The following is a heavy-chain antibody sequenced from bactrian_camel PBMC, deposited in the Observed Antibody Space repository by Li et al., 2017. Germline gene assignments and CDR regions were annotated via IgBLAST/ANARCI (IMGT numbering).Heavy chain of an antibody. Sequence: VQLVESGGGSVQAGGSLRLSCAGSGYTFSSGCMGWFRQDLVKAREGVALIRAGGVSTGYADSVAGRFTISQDNAKNTVDLQMNSLEPEDTAVYYCAASYGLCTLNAAFGYWGQGTQVTVS. J-gene: IGHJ6*01. CDR2: IRAGGVST. CDR1: GYTFSSGC. D-gene: IGHD1*01. V-gene: IGHV3S40*01. CDR3: AASYGLCTLNAAFGY.